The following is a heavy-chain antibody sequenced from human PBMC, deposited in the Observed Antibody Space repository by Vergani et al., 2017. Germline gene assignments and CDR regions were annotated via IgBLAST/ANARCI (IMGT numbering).Heavy chain of an antibody. CDR2: ISWNSGSI. Sequence: EVQLVESGGGLVQPGRSLRLSCAASGFTFDDYAMHWVRQAPGKGLEWVSGISWNSGSIGYADSVKGRFTISRDNAKNSLYLQMNSLRAEDTALYYCAKSQVAYYYDSSGSAFDIWGQGTMVTVSS. J-gene: IGHJ3*02. D-gene: IGHD3-22*01. CDR1: GFTFDDYA. V-gene: IGHV3-9*01. CDR3: AKSQVAYYYDSSGSAFDI.